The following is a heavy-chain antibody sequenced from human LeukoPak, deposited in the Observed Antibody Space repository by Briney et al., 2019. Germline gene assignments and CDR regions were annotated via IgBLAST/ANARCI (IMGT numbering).Heavy chain of an antibody. D-gene: IGHD3-3*01. J-gene: IGHJ5*02. V-gene: IGHV4-39*01. Sequence: PSETLSLTCTVSGGSISSSSYYWGWIRQPPGKGLEWIGSIYYSGSTYYNPSLKSRVTISVDTSKNQFSLKLSSVTAADTAVYYCARLLTYCDCGSGPGYNWFDPWGQGTLVTVSS. CDR1: GGSISSSSYY. CDR2: IYYSGST. CDR3: ARLLTYCDCGSGPGYNWFDP.